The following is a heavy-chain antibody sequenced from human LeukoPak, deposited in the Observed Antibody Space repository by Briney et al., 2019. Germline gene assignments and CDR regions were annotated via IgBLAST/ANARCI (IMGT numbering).Heavy chain of an antibody. J-gene: IGHJ4*02. CDR3: ARMRCGHTDNRCYTY. D-gene: IGHD2-2*02. V-gene: IGHV4-34*01. CDR2: IRSGYT. CDR1: ALSVRGYY. Sequence: SETLSLTCAVHALSVRGYYWSWIRQSPGKGLEWIGEIRSGYTNYNPSLKTRVTISADTSENQLSLTLTSVTAADTAVYYCARMRCGHTDNRCYTYWGQGTLVTVSS.